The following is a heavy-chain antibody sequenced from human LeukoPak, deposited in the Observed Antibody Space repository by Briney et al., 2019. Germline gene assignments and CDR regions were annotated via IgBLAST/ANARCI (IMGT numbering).Heavy chain of an antibody. CDR2: ISSGSSSI. J-gene: IGHJ5*02. CDR3: ARVVAGIDWFDP. CDR1: GFTVSSNY. V-gene: IGHV3-48*02. D-gene: IGHD6-19*01. Sequence: PGGSLRLSCAASGFTVSSNYMSWVRQAPGKGLEWVSYISSGSSSIYYADSVRGRFTISRDNAKNSLYLQLNSLRDEDTAVYYCARVVAGIDWFDPWGQGTLVTVSS.